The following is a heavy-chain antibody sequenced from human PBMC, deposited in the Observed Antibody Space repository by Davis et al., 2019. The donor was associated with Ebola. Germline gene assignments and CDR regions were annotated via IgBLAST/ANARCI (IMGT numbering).Heavy chain of an antibody. J-gene: IGHJ5*02. CDR1: GESFSGYY. V-gene: IGHV4-34*01. D-gene: IGHD3-3*01. Sequence: SETLSLTCAVYGESFSGYYWSWIRQPPGKGLEWIGEINHSGSTNYNPSLKSRVTISVDTSKNQFSLKLSSVTAADTAVYYCARVTSPNNWFDPWGQGTLVTVSS. CDR2: INHSGST. CDR3: ARVTSPNNWFDP.